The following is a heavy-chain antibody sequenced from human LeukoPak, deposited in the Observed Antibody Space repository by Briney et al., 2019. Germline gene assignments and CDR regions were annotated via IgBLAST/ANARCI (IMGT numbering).Heavy chain of an antibody. V-gene: IGHV4-59*01. Sequence: SETLSLTCTVSGGSSNNINSYYWSWIRQPPGKGLEWIGYIYYSGSTNYNPSLKSRVTISVDTSKNQFSLKLSSVTAADTAVYYCASRPGDGHDLHFDYWGRGTLVTVSS. D-gene: IGHD5-24*01. CDR1: GGSSNNINSYY. CDR3: ASRPGDGHDLHFDY. J-gene: IGHJ4*02. CDR2: IYYSGST.